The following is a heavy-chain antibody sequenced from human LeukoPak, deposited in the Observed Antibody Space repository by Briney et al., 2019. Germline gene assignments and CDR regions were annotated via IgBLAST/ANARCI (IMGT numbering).Heavy chain of an antibody. CDR3: ARGRWYDFWSGHPPYYFDY. V-gene: IGHV4-34*01. CDR2: INHSGST. Sequence: SETLSLTCAVYGGSFSGYYWSWIRQPPGKGREWIGEINHSGSTNYNTSLKSRVTISVDTSKNQFSLKLSSVTAADTAVYYCARGRWYDFWSGHPPYYFDYWGQGTLVTVSS. CDR1: GGSFSGYY. D-gene: IGHD3-3*01. J-gene: IGHJ4*02.